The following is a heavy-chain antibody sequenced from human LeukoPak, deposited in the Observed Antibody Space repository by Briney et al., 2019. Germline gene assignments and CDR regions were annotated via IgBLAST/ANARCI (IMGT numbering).Heavy chain of an antibody. CDR2: ISDSGGST. Sequence: GGSLRLSCAASGFTFSSYAMSWVRQAPGKGLEWVSAISDSGGSTYYADSVKGRFTMSRDNSKHTLYLQMKSLRAEETAVYYCAKADGSGSYYLYYYYGMDVWGQGTTVTVSS. CDR1: GFTFSSYA. D-gene: IGHD3-10*01. V-gene: IGHV3-23*01. J-gene: IGHJ6*02. CDR3: AKADGSGSYYLYYYYGMDV.